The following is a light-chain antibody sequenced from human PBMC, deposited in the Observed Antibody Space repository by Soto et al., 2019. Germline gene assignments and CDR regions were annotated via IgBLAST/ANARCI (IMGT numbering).Light chain of an antibody. J-gene: IGKJ2*01. CDR3: QQYGASPYT. CDR2: GAS. CDR1: QSVRSSY. Sequence: EIVLTQSPGTLSLSPGDRATLSCRASQSVRSSYLAWYQQKPGQAPRLLISGASSRATGIPDRFSGSGSGTDFTLTISRLEPEDFPVYYCQQYGASPYTFGQGTKLESK. V-gene: IGKV3-20*01.